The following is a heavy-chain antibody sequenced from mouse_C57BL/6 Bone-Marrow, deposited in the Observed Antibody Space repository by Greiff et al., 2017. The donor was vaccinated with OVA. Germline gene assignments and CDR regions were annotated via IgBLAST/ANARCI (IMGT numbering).Heavy chain of an antibody. V-gene: IGHV5-17*01. CDR2: ISSGSSTI. J-gene: IGHJ4*01. CDR3: ARRRSNPYYYAMDY. Sequence: EVMLVESGGGLVKPGGSLKLSCAASGFTFSDYGMHWVRQAPEKGLEWVAYISSGSSTIYYADTVKGRFTISRDNAKNTLFLQMTSLRSEDTAMYYCARRRSNPYYYAMDYWGQGTSVTVSS. CDR1: GFTFSDYG. D-gene: IGHD2-5*01.